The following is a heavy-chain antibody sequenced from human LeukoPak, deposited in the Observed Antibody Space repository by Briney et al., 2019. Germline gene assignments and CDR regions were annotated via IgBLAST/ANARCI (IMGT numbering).Heavy chain of an antibody. CDR2: ISYDGSNK. CDR1: GFTFSSYA. Sequence: PGGSLRLSCAASGFTFSSYAMHWVRQAPGKGLEWVAVISYDGSNKYYADSVKGRFTISRDNSKNTLYLQMNSLRAEDTAVYYCARGLQLLMYGMDVWGQGTTVTASS. V-gene: IGHV3-30-3*01. J-gene: IGHJ6*02. D-gene: IGHD2-2*01. CDR3: ARGLQLLMYGMDV.